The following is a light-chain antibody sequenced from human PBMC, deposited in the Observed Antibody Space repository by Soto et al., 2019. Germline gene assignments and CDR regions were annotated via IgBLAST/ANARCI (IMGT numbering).Light chain of an antibody. Sequence: DIQMTQSPSTLSASVGDRVTITCRASQSISIWLAWYQQRPGKAPKILIYDASNLESGVPSRFSGSGSGTEFTLTISSLQPDDFATYYCQHYNSYPFTFGPGTKVDIK. CDR3: QHYNSYPFT. CDR1: QSISIW. J-gene: IGKJ3*01. V-gene: IGKV1-5*01. CDR2: DAS.